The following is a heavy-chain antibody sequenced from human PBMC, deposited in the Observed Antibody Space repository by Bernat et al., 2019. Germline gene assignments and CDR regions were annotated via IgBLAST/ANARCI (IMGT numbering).Heavy chain of an antibody. V-gene: IGHV3-74*01. Sequence: EVQLVESGGGLVQPGGSLRLSCAASGFAFSAYWMNWVRQAPGKGLVWVARITGDGSSTTYADAVKGRFTISRDNAKNTLYLQMNSLGAEDTAVYYCARGRDTGVFDYWGQGTLVTVSS. D-gene: IGHD4-23*01. CDR1: GFAFSAYW. CDR2: ITGDGSST. CDR3: ARGRDTGVFDY. J-gene: IGHJ4*02.